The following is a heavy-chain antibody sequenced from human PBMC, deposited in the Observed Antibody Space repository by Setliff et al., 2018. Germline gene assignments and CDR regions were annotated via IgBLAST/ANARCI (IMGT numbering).Heavy chain of an antibody. J-gene: IGHJ6*03. Sequence: GGSLRLSCAASGFTFSSYWMSWVRQAPGKGLEWVANIKQDGSEKYYVDSVKGRFTISRDNAKNSLYLQMNSLRAEDTAVYYCARQYNDYYYYYMDVWGRGTTVTVSS. D-gene: IGHD1-1*01. CDR2: IKQDGSEK. CDR1: GFTFSSYW. V-gene: IGHV3-7*03. CDR3: ARQYNDYYYYYMDV.